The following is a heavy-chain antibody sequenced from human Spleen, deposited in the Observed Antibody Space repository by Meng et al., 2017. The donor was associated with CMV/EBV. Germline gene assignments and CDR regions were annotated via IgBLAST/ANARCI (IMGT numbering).Heavy chain of an antibody. J-gene: IGHJ4*02. Sequence: QVQLQEAGPGLVKPSETLSPPCTVSGGSISSSSYYWGWIRQPPGKGLEWIGSIYYSGSTYYNPSLKSRVTMSVDTSKNQFSLKLSSVTAADTAVYYCARAPIAVAGSHFDYWGQGTLVTVSS. D-gene: IGHD6-19*01. CDR3: ARAPIAVAGSHFDY. CDR2: IYYSGST. CDR1: GGSISSSSYY. V-gene: IGHV4-39*07.